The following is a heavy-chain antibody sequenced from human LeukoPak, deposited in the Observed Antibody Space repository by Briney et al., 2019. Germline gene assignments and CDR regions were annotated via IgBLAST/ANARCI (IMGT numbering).Heavy chain of an antibody. CDR2: ISGSGGST. CDR1: GFTFSSYA. CDR3: AKEQGQAPYYGMDV. J-gene: IGHJ6*02. V-gene: IGHV3-23*01. Sequence: HPGGSLRLSCAASGFTFSSYAMSWVRQAPGKGLEWVSAISGSGGSTYYADSVKGRFTISRDNSKNTLYLQMNSLRAEDTAVYYCAKEQGQAPYYGMDVWGQGTTVTVSS.